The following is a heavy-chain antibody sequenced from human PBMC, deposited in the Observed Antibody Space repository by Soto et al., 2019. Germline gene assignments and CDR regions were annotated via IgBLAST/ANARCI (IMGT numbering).Heavy chain of an antibody. CDR1: GGSIGSYY. Sequence: PSETLSLTCTVSGGSIGSYYWSWIRQPPGKGLEWIGYIYYSGSTNYNPSLKSRVTISVDTSKNQFSLKLSSVTAADTAVYYCARALGSWPYYYGMDVWGQGTTVTAP. V-gene: IGHV4-59*01. J-gene: IGHJ6*02. CDR3: ARALGSWPYYYGMDV. CDR2: IYYSGST. D-gene: IGHD6-13*01.